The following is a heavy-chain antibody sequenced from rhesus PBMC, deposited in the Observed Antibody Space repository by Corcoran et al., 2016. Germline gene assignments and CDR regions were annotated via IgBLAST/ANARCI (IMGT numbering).Heavy chain of an antibody. J-gene: IGHJ6*01. CDR1: GFTFSSYG. CDR2: ISNGGGST. V-gene: IGHV3S5*01. CDR3: AKPYGLDS. Sequence: EVQLVESGGGLVQPGGSLRLSCAASGFTFSSYGMSWVRQAPGKGLEWVSYISNGGGSTYYADSVKGRFTISRDNAKITLSLQMNSLRAEDTAVYYCAKPYGLDSWGQGVVVTVSS.